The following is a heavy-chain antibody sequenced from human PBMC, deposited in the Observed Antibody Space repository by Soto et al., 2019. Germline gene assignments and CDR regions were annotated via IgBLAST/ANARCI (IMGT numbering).Heavy chain of an antibody. Sequence: QITLKESGPTLVKPTQTLTLTCTFSGFSLTTRGVGVGWIRQPPGKALECLALIYWDDDKRYSPSLQSRLSITMDTSKTQVVLTMTNVDPVDTATYYCAHIPNYYQYDWFDPWGQGTLVSVSS. J-gene: IGHJ5*02. CDR2: IYWDDDK. V-gene: IGHV2-5*02. CDR3: AHIPNYYQYDWFDP. CDR1: GFSLTTRGVG. D-gene: IGHD3-16*01.